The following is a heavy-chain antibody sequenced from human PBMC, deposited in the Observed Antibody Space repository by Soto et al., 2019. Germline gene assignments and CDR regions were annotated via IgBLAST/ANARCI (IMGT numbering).Heavy chain of an antibody. CDR2: IIPIFGTA. Sequence: QVQLVQSGAEVKKPGSSVKVSCKASGGSFSNYAISWVRQAPGQGLEWMGGIIPIFGTAHYAQKFQGRVTITADESTSTAYMELSSLRSDDTAVYYCARGAGTMIVVLSLGAFESWGQGTMVTVSS. D-gene: IGHD3-22*01. CDR3: ARGAGTMIVVLSLGAFES. V-gene: IGHV1-69*12. J-gene: IGHJ3*02. CDR1: GGSFSNYA.